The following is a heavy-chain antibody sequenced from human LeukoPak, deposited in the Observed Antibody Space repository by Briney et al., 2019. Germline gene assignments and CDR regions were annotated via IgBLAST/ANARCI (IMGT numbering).Heavy chain of an antibody. Sequence: SETLSLTCTVSGGSISSGGYYWSWIRQHPGKGLEWIGYIHYSGSTYYNPSLKSRVTISVDTSKNQFSLKLSSVTAADTAVYYCARGGDYDILTGYYIPPYFDYWGQGTLVTVSS. CDR3: ARGGDYDILTGYYIPPYFDY. J-gene: IGHJ4*02. CDR2: IHYSGST. D-gene: IGHD3-9*01. CDR1: GGSISSGGYY. V-gene: IGHV4-31*03.